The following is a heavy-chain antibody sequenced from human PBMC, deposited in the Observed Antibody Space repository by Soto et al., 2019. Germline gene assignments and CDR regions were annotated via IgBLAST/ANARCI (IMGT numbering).Heavy chain of an antibody. V-gene: IGHV4-31*03. CDR1: GGSISSGGYY. CDR3: AGEGGGMYYYDSSGYLGAFDI. Sequence: QVQLQESGPGLVKPSQTLSLTCTVSGGSISSGGYYWSWIRQHPGKGLEWIGYIYYSGSTYYNPSPKGGVTISVDRSKTQFPLKLGAVTAGDTAVYYCAGEGGGMYYYDSSGYLGAFDIWGQGTMVTVSS. CDR2: IYYSGST. D-gene: IGHD3-22*01. J-gene: IGHJ3*02.